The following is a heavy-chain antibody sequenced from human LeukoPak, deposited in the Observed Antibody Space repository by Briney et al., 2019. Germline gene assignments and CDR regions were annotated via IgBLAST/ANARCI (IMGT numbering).Heavy chain of an antibody. V-gene: IGHV3-30*18. CDR3: AKDVRYSGYAPSDY. CDR1: GFTFSSYG. CDR2: ISYDGSNK. D-gene: IGHD5-12*01. J-gene: IGHJ4*02. Sequence: GGSLRLSCAASGFTFSSYGMHWVRQAPGKGLEWVAVISYDGSNKYYADSVKGRFTISRDNSKNTLYLQMNSLRAEDTAVYYCAKDVRYSGYAPSDYWGQGTLVTVSS.